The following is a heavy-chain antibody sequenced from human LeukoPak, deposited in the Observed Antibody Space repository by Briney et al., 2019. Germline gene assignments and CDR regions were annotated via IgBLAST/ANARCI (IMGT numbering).Heavy chain of an antibody. D-gene: IGHD6-6*01. CDR2: IYHSGST. Sequence: SETLSLTCTVSGGSISSYYWSWIRQPPGKGLDWIGYIYHSGSTNYNPSLKSRFTISLDTSKNQFSLKLSSVTAADTAVYYCARRRPKSIAARPGPFDYWGQGTLVTVSS. CDR3: ARRRPKSIAARPGPFDY. CDR1: GGSISSYY. V-gene: IGHV4-59*01. J-gene: IGHJ4*02.